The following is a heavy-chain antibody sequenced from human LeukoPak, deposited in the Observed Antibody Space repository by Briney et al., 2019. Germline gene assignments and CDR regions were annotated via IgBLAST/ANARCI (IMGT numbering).Heavy chain of an antibody. CDR1: GGSISSYY. CDR3: ARTSMVRAPPPADYYYYGMDV. D-gene: IGHD3-10*01. Sequence: PSETLSLTCTVPGGSISSYYWSWIRQPPGKGLWWIGYIYYSGSTNYNPSLKSRVTISVDTSKNQFSLKLSSVTAADTAVYYCARTSMVRAPPPADYYYYGMDVWGQGTTVTVSS. J-gene: IGHJ6*02. CDR2: IYYSGST. V-gene: IGHV4-59*08.